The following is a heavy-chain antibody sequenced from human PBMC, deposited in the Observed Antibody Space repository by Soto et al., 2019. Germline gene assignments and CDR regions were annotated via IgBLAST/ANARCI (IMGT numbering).Heavy chain of an antibody. D-gene: IGHD3-10*01. Sequence: GASVKVSCKASGGSFSNHAVSWVRQAPGQGLEWMGGIIPILGAANYAQKFQARVTITADESTSTAYMELSSLRSDDTAVYYCASGYYGSGTDYNGMDVWGQGTTVTVSS. J-gene: IGHJ6*02. CDR2: IIPILGAA. CDR1: GGSFSNHA. V-gene: IGHV1-69*13. CDR3: ASGYYGSGTDYNGMDV.